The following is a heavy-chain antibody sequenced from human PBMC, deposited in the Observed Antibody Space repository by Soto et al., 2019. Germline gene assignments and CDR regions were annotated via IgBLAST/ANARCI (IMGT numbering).Heavy chain of an antibody. J-gene: IGHJ4*02. CDR3: VRFGGAAAGPGDY. CDR2: ISSSGTTI. D-gene: IGHD6-13*01. V-gene: IGHV3-48*03. Sequence: GGCLRLSCVASEFTFSSYEMNWVRQAPGKGLEWVSYISSSGTTIYYTDSVKGRFTISRDNAKKSLYLQMNSLRAEDTAVYYCVRFGGAAAGPGDYWGQGTLGTVSS. CDR1: EFTFSSYE.